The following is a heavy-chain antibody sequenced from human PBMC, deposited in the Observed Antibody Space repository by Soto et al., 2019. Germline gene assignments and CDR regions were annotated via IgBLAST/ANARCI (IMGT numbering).Heavy chain of an antibody. Sequence: PSETLSFTCSVSGASISSRDYYWGWIRQTPGKGLEWIGNIDYNGVTYYNPSLKSRVTVSKDTSKNQFSLKVASVTAADTAIYYCGRVMIGTSRHTDSDYWGQETQVTVS. V-gene: IGHV4-39*01. J-gene: IGHJ4*02. D-gene: IGHD2-2*01. CDR3: GRVMIGTSRHTDSDY. CDR1: GASISSRDYY. CDR2: IDYNGVT.